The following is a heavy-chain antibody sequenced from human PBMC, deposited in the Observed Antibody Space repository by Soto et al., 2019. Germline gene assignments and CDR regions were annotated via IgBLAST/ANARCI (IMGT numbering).Heavy chain of an antibody. CDR2: TRNKANNYIT. Sequence: EVQLVESGGGLVQPGGSLRLSCAASGFTLSDHYMDWVRQAPGKGLEWLGRTRNKANNYITEYATSLKGRFTISRDDSKNSVYLQLNSLKSEDTAVYYCGRWTSGSPDCWGQGTLVTVSS. J-gene: IGHJ4*02. D-gene: IGHD1-26*01. V-gene: IGHV3-72*01. CDR3: GRWTSGSPDC. CDR1: GFTLSDHY.